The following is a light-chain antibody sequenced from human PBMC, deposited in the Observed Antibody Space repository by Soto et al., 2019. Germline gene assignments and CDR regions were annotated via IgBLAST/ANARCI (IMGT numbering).Light chain of an antibody. J-gene: IGLJ3*02. CDR1: RSDVGGYNY. CDR3: SSYTSSSTLV. CDR2: EVS. Sequence: QSALTQPASVSGSPGQSITISCTGTRSDVGGYNYVSWYQQHPGKAPKLMLYEVSNRPSGVSNRFSGSKSGNTASLTISGRQAEDEADYYCSSYTSSSTLVFGGGTKVTVL. V-gene: IGLV2-14*01.